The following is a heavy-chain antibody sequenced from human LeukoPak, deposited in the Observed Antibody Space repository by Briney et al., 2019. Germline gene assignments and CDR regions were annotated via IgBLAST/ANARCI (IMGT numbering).Heavy chain of an antibody. CDR3: ARGIQLPDY. J-gene: IGHJ4*02. CDR1: GFTFSSYS. Sequence: GSLRLSCAASGFTFSSYSMNWVRQAPGKGLEWVAVIWYDGSNKYYADSVKGRFTISRDNSKNTLYLQMNSLRAEDTAVYYCARGIQLPDYWGQGTLVTVSS. D-gene: IGHD5-18*01. V-gene: IGHV3-33*08. CDR2: IWYDGSNK.